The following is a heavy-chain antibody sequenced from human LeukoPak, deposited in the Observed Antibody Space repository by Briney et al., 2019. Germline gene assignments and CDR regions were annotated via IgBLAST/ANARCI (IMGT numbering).Heavy chain of an antibody. J-gene: IGHJ4*02. D-gene: IGHD6-19*01. CDR3: ARQVSGLSLYYFDY. CDR1: GGSITSRDHY. Sequence: SETLSLTCTVSGGSITSRDHYWGWIRQPPGKRLQGIGRIYFSGNTDYNSSLQSRVTIYVATSRNQLSLKLRSLTAADTAVYYCARQVSGLSLYYFDYWGQGTLITVSS. CDR2: IYFSGNT. V-gene: IGHV4-39*01.